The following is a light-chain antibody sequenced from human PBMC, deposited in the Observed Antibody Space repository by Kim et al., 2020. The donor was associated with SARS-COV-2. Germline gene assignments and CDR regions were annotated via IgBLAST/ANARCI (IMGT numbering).Light chain of an antibody. J-gene: IGKJ2*01. CDR1: QSVSSY. CDR3: QQRSNWPLMYT. CDR2: DAS. V-gene: IGKV3-11*01. Sequence: SPGERATLSCRASQSVSSYLAWYQQNTGQAPRLLIYDASNRATGIPARFSGSGSGTDFTLTISSLEPEDFAVYYCQQRSNWPLMYTFGQGTKLEI.